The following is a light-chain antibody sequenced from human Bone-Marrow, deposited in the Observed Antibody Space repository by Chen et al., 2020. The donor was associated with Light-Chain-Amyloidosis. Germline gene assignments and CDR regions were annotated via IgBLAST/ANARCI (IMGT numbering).Light chain of an antibody. Sequence: EIVLTQSPGTLSLSPGEGANLSCRASQTISSNYLTWYQQKFGQAPRLLIFGSSSRATGIPDRFTGSGSGPDFTLTINRLEPEDFAMYYCQQYGTSPLTCGGGTKVEIK. CDR2: GSS. J-gene: IGKJ4*01. CDR3: QQYGTSPLT. V-gene: IGKV3-20*01. CDR1: QTISSNY.